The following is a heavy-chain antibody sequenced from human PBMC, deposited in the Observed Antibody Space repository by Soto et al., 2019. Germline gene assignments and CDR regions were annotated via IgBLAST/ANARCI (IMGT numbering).Heavy chain of an antibody. D-gene: IGHD2-2*01. CDR3: ARDLDVVVPAASWGFDY. Sequence: SQTLSLTCAISGDSVSSNSAAWNWIRPSPSRGLEWLGRTYYRSKWYNDYAVSVKSRITINPDTSKNQFSLQLNSVTPEDTAVYYCARDLDVVVPAASWGFDYWGQGTLVTVSS. J-gene: IGHJ4*02. V-gene: IGHV6-1*01. CDR1: GDSVSSNSAA. CDR2: TYYRSKWYN.